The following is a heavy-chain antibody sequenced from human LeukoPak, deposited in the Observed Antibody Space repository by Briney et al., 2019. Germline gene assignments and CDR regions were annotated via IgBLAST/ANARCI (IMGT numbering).Heavy chain of an antibody. V-gene: IGHV4-34*01. Sequence: GSLRLSCAASGFTFSSYSMNWVRQAPGKGLEWIGEINHSGSTNYNPSLKSRVTISVDTSKNQFSLKLSSVTAADTAVYYCARAPTKRYYYDSSGWNAFDIWGQGTMVTVSS. CDR3: ARAPTKRYYYDSSGWNAFDI. D-gene: IGHD3-22*01. J-gene: IGHJ3*02. CDR1: GFTFSSYS. CDR2: INHSGST.